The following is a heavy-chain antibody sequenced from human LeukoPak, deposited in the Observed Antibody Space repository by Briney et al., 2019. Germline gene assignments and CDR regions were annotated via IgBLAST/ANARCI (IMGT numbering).Heavy chain of an antibody. V-gene: IGHV3-33*06. CDR3: AKDGSGGGWKWFDP. Sequence: QAGGSLRLSCTASGLTFSTSGFHWVRQAPGKGLEWVAVIWYDGTNKYYADSVKGRFIISRDNSKNTLYLQMNSLRAEDTAVYYCAKDGSGGGWKWFDPWGQGTLVTVSS. CDR1: GLTFSTSG. CDR2: IWYDGTNK. J-gene: IGHJ5*02. D-gene: IGHD2-15*01.